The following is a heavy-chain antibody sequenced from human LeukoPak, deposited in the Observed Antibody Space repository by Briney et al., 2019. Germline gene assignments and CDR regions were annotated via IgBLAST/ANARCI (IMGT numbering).Heavy chain of an antibody. CDR2: IYYSGTT. CDR1: GGSISNYY. Sequence: SETLSLTCTVSGGSISNYYWSWIRQPPGKGLEWIGYIYYSGTTNYNPSLKSRVTISVDTSKSQFSLKLSSVTAADTAVYYCARRRRVYDFWSGYYTEPNWFDPWGQGTLVTVSS. J-gene: IGHJ5*02. V-gene: IGHV4-59*12. D-gene: IGHD3-3*01. CDR3: ARRRRVYDFWSGYYTEPNWFDP.